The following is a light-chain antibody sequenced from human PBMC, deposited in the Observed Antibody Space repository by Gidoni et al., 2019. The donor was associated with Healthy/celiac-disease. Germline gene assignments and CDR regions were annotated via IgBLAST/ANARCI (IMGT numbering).Light chain of an antibody. CDR1: QSISSY. V-gene: IGKV1-39*01. CDR3: QQSYGTPRGPT. J-gene: IGKJ4*01. Sequence: DIQMTQSPSSLSASVGDRVTITCRASQSISSYLNWYQQKPGKAPKLLIYAASSLQSGVPSRFSGSGSGTDFTLTISSLQPEDFATYYCQQSYGTPRGPTFGGGTKVEIK. CDR2: AAS.